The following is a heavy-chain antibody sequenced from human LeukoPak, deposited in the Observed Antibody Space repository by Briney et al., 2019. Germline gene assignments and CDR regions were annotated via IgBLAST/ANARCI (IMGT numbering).Heavy chain of an antibody. Sequence: PSETLSLTCTVSGGSISSYYWSWIRQPPGKGLEWIGYIYYSGSTNYNPSLKSRVTISVDTSKNQFSLKLSSVTAADTAVYYCARRKGAPVFDYWGQGTLVTVSS. CDR2: IYYSGST. CDR3: ARRKGAPVFDY. D-gene: IGHD1-26*01. V-gene: IGHV4-59*08. J-gene: IGHJ4*02. CDR1: GGSISSYY.